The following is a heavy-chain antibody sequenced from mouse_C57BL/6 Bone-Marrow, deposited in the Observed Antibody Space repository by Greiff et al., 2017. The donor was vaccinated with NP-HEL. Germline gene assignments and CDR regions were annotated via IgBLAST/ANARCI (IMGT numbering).Heavy chain of an antibody. CDR3: AGREFAY. V-gene: IGHV1-59*01. J-gene: IGHJ3*01. CDR2: IDPSDSYT. CDR1: GYTFTSYW. Sequence: VQLQQPGAELVRPGTSVKLSCKASGYTFTSYWMHWVKQRPGQGLEWIGVIDPSDSYTNYNQKFKGKATLTVDTSSSTAYMQLSSLTSEDSAVYYCAGREFAYWGQGTLVTVSA.